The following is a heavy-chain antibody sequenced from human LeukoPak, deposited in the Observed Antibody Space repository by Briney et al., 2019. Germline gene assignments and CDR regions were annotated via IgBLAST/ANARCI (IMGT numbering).Heavy chain of an antibody. Sequence: GGSLRLSCAASGFTFSRYGMHWVRQAPGKGLEWVAFIRYDGSNKYYVDSVKGRSTISRDNSKNTLYLQMNSLRAEDTAVYYCAKDQAGTTAILAQNYFDYWGQGTLVTVSS. CDR2: IRYDGSNK. CDR1: GFTFSRYG. D-gene: IGHD1-7*01. CDR3: AKDQAGTTAILAQNYFDY. J-gene: IGHJ4*02. V-gene: IGHV3-30*02.